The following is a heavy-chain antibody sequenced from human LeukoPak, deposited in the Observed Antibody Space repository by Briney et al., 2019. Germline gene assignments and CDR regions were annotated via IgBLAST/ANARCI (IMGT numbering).Heavy chain of an antibody. CDR3: ARGYPEADYYGMDV. Sequence: ASVKVSCKASGYTFTSYDINWARQATGQGLEWMGWMNPNSGNTGYAQKFQGRVTMTRNTSISTAYMELSSLRSEDTAVYYCARGYPEADYYGMDVWGQGTTVTVSS. J-gene: IGHJ6*02. CDR1: GYTFTSYD. CDR2: MNPNSGNT. D-gene: IGHD1-14*01. V-gene: IGHV1-8*01.